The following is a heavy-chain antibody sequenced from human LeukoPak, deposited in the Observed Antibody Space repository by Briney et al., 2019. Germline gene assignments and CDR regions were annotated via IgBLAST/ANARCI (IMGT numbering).Heavy chain of an antibody. CDR1: GGSISSYY. J-gene: IGHJ4*02. D-gene: IGHD3-3*02. Sequence: SETLSHTCTVSGGSISSYYSSWMRQPPGNGRAWMGYIYYSRSTNYNPSLKSRVTISVDSSKNQFSLKLSSVISAVTAVYYCASSHLSEALFDYWGQGTLVTVSS. CDR2: IYYSRST. CDR3: ASSHLSEALFDY. V-gene: IGHV4-59*01.